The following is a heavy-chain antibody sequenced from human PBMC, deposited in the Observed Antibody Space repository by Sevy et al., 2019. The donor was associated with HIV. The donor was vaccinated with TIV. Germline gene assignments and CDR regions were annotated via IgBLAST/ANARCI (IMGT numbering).Heavy chain of an antibody. Sequence: TLSLTCTVSGGSIISDDYYWSWIRHHPEKGLEWIGYIYYGESTYYNPSLESRVAMSIDTSKNQFSLKLVSMTAADTAVYYCARGPGIRSRSRHPIDYWGQGTLVTVSS. J-gene: IGHJ4*02. D-gene: IGHD2-2*01. CDR3: ARGPGIRSRSRHPIDY. V-gene: IGHV4-31*03. CDR1: GGSIISDDYY. CDR2: IYYGEST.